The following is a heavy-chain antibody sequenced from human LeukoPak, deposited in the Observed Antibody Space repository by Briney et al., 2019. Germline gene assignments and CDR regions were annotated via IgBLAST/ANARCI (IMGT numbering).Heavy chain of an antibody. Sequence: PSETLSLTCTVSGGPISSGDYYWSWIRQPPGKGLEWIGYIYYSGSTYYNPSLKSRVTISVDTSKNQFSLKLSSVTAADTAVYYCARYLYGDIVDYWGQGTLVTVSS. J-gene: IGHJ4*02. CDR2: IYYSGST. D-gene: IGHD5-12*01. CDR1: GGPISSGDYY. V-gene: IGHV4-30-4*01. CDR3: ARYLYGDIVDY.